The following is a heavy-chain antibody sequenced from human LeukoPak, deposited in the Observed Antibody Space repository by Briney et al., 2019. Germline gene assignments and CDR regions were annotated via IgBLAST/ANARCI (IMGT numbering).Heavy chain of an antibody. CDR1: GFTFSSYA. CDR3: GRDKEEMVRAPYAFGI. CDR2: IKQDESEK. D-gene: IGHD3-10*01. Sequence: PGRSLRLSCAASGFTFSSYAMHWVRQAPGKGLEWVANIKQDESEKYYGDSVKGRFTVSRDNAKNSLYLQMNSLRAEDTAVYYCGRDKEEMVRAPYAFGIWGQGTMVTVSS. V-gene: IGHV3-7*01. J-gene: IGHJ3*02.